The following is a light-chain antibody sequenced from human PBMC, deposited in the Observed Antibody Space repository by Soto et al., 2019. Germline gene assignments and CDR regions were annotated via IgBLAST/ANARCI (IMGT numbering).Light chain of an antibody. V-gene: IGKV1-5*01. CDR3: QQFNSYPFT. CDR1: QSISIW. Sequence: DTPMTQSPSTLSASVGDRVTITCRASQSISIWLAWYQQKPGKAPKLLIYDASSLESGVPSRFSGSGSGTEFTLTISSLQPDDFATYHCQQFNSYPFTFGRGTKLEIK. J-gene: IGKJ2*01. CDR2: DAS.